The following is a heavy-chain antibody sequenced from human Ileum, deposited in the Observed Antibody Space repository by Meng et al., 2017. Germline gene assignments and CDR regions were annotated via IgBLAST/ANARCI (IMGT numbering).Heavy chain of an antibody. Sequence: QVQLVQSGAEVKKPWASGKVSCKASGYTFTNYTMHWVRQAPGQRLEWMGWINAANGNTKYSQKFQGRVTITGDTSASTASMELNSRRSEDTAIYFCAREINRGSSWFDYWGQGTLVTVSS. D-gene: IGHD6-13*01. CDR1: GYTFTNYT. J-gene: IGHJ4*02. CDR3: AREINRGSSWFDY. V-gene: IGHV1-3*01. CDR2: INAANGNT.